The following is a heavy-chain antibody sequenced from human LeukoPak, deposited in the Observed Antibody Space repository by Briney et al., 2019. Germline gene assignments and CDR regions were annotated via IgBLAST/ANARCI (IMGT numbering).Heavy chain of an antibody. V-gene: IGHV3-23*01. CDR1: GFTFRSYA. Sequence: GGSLRLSCGASGFTFRSYAMYWVRQAPGKGLEWVSGISGSGVSTYYADSVKGRFTISRDNSKNTLYLQMNSLRAEDTAVYYCAKIGYGDLPGYWGQGTLVTVSS. D-gene: IGHD4-17*01. CDR3: AKIGYGDLPGY. J-gene: IGHJ4*02. CDR2: ISGSGVST.